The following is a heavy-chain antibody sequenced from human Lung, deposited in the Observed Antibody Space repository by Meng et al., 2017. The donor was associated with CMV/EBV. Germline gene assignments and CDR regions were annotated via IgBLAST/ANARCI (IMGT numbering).Heavy chain of an antibody. CDR2: ISTGGGTI. Sequence: GGSLRLSCAASGFTFSDYLMSWIRQAPGKGLEWISYISTGGGTIYFADSVKGRFTFSRDNAKNSVYLQINSLRAEDTAVYYCARVKSSDFWSGYLDYWGQGSLVXVSS. V-gene: IGHV3-11*04. CDR1: GFTFSDYL. J-gene: IGHJ4*02. CDR3: ARVKSSDFWSGYLDY. D-gene: IGHD3-3*01.